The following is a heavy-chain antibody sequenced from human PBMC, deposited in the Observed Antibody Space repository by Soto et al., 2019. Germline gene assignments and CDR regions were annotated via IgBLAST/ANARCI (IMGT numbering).Heavy chain of an antibody. V-gene: IGHV4-34*01. D-gene: IGHD3-22*01. CDR1: GGSFSGYY. CDR2: INHSGST. J-gene: IGHJ6*02. CDR3: AREAYYYDSSGYYPYGMDV. Sequence: SETLSLTCAVYGGSFSGYYWSWIRQPPGKGLEWIGEINHSGSTNYNPSLKSRVTISVDTSKNQFSLKLSSVTAADTAVYYCAREAYYYDSSGYYPYGMDVWGPGTTVTVSS.